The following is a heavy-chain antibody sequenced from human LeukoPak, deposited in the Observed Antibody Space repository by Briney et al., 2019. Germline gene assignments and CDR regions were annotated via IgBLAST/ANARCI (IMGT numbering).Heavy chain of an antibody. CDR3: AKDPYASADYYYYYYMDV. CDR2: I. V-gene: IGHV3-23*01. CDR1: GFTFSSYG. J-gene: IGHJ6*03. Sequence: GGSLRLSCAASGFTFSSYGMSGVRQAPGKGLDWVSAIKVLCTISTDNPKNTLYLQMNSLRAEDTAVYYYAKDPYASADYYYYYYMDVWGKGTTVTVSS.